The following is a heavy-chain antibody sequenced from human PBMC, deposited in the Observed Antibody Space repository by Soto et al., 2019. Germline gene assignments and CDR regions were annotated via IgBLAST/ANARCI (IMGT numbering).Heavy chain of an antibody. V-gene: IGHV4-30-4*01. Sequence: SETLSLTCTVSGGSISSGDYYWSWIRQPPGKGLEWIGEINHSGSTNYNPSLKSRVTISVDTSKNQFSLKLSSVTAADTAVCYCARVLVVTDAFDIWGQGTMVTVSS. CDR2: INHSGST. CDR1: GGSISSGDYY. CDR3: ARVLVVTDAFDI. D-gene: IGHD3-22*01. J-gene: IGHJ3*02.